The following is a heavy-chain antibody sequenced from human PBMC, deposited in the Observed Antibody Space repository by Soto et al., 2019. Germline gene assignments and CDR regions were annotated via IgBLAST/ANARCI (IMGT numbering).Heavy chain of an antibody. CDR2: ISYEGKNK. V-gene: IGHV3-30*04. Sequence: QVQLVESGGGVVQPGRSLRLSCAASGFTFSSFTMHWVRQAPGKGLEWVALISYEGKNKFYADSVKGRFTISRDNSKNTLYLQVNSRKTEDSAVYYCARSIAVAGTPEFDYWGQGTLVTVSS. CDR1: GFTFSSFT. J-gene: IGHJ4*02. CDR3: ARSIAVAGTPEFDY. D-gene: IGHD6-19*01.